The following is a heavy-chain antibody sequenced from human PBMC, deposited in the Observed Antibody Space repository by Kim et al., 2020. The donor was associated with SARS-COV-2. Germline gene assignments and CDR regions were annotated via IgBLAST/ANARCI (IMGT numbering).Heavy chain of an antibody. Sequence: NYNPALKSRVTISVDTSKNQFSRKLSSVTAADTAVFYCATMFGEPDAFDIWGQGTMVTFSS. J-gene: IGHJ3*02. CDR3: ATMFGEPDAFDI. V-gene: IGHV4-4*09. D-gene: IGHD3-10*02.